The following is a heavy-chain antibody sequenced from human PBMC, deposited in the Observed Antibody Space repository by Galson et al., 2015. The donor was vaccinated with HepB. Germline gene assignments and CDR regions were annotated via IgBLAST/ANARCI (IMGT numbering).Heavy chain of an antibody. CDR2: ISHIGGST. Sequence: SLRLSCAASGFTFSNYAIHWVRQAPGKGLEWVSAISHIGGSTYYADSVRGRFTISRDNSKNTLYLQMNSLRAEDTAVYFCAKPPYDSTGYYPFDYWGQGTLVTVSS. D-gene: IGHD3-22*01. CDR3: AKPPYDSTGYYPFDY. J-gene: IGHJ4*02. CDR1: GFTFSNYA. V-gene: IGHV3-23*01.